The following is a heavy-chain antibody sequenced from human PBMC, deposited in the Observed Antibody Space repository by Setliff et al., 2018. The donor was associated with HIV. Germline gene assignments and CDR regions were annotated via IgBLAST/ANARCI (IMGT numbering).Heavy chain of an antibody. Sequence: PGGSLRLSCAASGFRFSDHFASWFRQAPGKGLEWVGRIKSKSDGGAVHYAAPVKGRFTISRDDSQDTLYLEMNSLTNEDTAMYYCTTYSSVYYHSDCWGQGTLVTVSS. CDR3: TTYSSVYYHSDC. CDR1: GFRFSDHF. V-gene: IGHV3-15*01. D-gene: IGHD3-22*01. J-gene: IGHJ4*02. CDR2: IKSKSDGGAV.